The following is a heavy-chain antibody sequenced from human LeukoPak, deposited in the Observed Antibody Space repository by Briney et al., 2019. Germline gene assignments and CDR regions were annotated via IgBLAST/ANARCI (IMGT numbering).Heavy chain of an antibody. CDR2: ISYDGNNK. CDR3: ARGRHRVYYYSYMDV. J-gene: IGHJ6*03. V-gene: IGHV3-30*03. CDR1: GFTFSSYR. Sequence: GGSLRLSCAASGFTFSSYRMNWVRQAPGKGLEWVALISYDGNNKKYADSVKGRFIISRDSSKNTLYLQMNSLRAEDTAVYYCARGRHRVYYYSYMDVWGKGTTVTVSS.